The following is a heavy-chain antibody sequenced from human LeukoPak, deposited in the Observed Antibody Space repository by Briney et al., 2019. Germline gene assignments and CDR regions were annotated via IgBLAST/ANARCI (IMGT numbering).Heavy chain of an antibody. D-gene: IGHD2-2*02. CDR3: ARGLPATAIELPYFDY. V-gene: IGHV1-2*02. Sequence: ASVKVSCKASGYTFTGYYMHWVRQAPGQGLEWMGWINPNSGGTNYAQKFQGRVTMTRDTSISTAYMELSRLRSDDTAVYYCARGLPATAIELPYFDYWGQGTLVTVSS. CDR2: INPNSGGT. CDR1: GYTFTGYY. J-gene: IGHJ4*02.